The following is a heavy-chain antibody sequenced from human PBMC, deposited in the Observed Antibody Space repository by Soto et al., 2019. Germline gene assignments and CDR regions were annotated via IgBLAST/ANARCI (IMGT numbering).Heavy chain of an antibody. CDR1: GYTFSSYY. CDR3: ARGLGGGDC. J-gene: IGHJ4*02. D-gene: IGHD3-3*01. V-gene: IGHV1-46*01. Sequence: QVQLVQSGAEVKKPGASVKVSCKASGYTFSSYYIHWVRQAPGQGLEWIGIINPNVGSTNYAQNLRGRRPVTRDTATATVYMDRRPQPPDDTALYYCARGLGGGDCWGRGTLVTVSS. CDR2: INPNVGST.